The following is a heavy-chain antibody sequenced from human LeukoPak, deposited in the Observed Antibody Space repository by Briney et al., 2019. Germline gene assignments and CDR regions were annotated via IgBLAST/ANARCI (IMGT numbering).Heavy chain of an antibody. Sequence: GASVKVSCRASGYTFTDYYIHWVRQAPGQGLDYMGWISPHSGASNSAQRSQGRVTMTSDPSTSTGYMELRRLRSDDTAVYYCATSLTLVRALAVWGKGTTVTVSS. V-gene: IGHV1-2*02. CDR2: ISPHSGAS. CDR1: GYTFTDYY. J-gene: IGHJ6*04. D-gene: IGHD3-10*01. CDR3: ATSLTLVRALAV.